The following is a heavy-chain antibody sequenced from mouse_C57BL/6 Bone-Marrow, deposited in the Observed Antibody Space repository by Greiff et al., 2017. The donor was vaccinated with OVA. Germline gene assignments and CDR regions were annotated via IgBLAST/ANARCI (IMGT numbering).Heavy chain of an antibody. Sequence: EVQLQQSGPELVKPGASVKISCKASGYTFTDYYMNWVKQSHGKSLEWIGDINPNNGGTSYNQKFKGKATLTVDKSSSTAYMELRSLTSEDSAVYYCARSCYGTKYYFDYWGQGTTLTVSS. J-gene: IGHJ2*01. CDR1: GYTFTDYY. D-gene: IGHD1-1*01. CDR2: INPNNGGT. CDR3: ARSCYGTKYYFDY. V-gene: IGHV1-26*01.